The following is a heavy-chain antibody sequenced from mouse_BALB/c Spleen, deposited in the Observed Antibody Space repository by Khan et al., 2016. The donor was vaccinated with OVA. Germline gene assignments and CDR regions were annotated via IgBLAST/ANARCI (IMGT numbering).Heavy chain of an antibody. V-gene: IGHV1-54*01. Sequence: QVQLQQSGAELVRPGTSVKVSCKASGYAFTNYLIEWVKQRPGQGLEWIGLINPGSGGTNYNEKFKGKATLTADKSSSTASMQLSSLTSDDSAVSFGARQGENRGWFAYWGQGTLVTVSA. CDR2: INPGSGGT. D-gene: IGHD2-14*01. CDR1: GYAFTNYL. CDR3: ARQGENRGWFAY. J-gene: IGHJ3*01.